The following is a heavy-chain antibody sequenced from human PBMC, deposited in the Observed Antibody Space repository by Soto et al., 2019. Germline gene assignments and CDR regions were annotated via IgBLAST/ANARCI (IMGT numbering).Heavy chain of an antibody. CDR3: AKDGSGGSGIPFDY. CDR2: ISYDGSNK. CDR1: GGTFSRYG. V-gene: IGHV3-30*18. J-gene: IGHJ4*02. D-gene: IGHD2-15*01. Sequence: PGGARRLCCGGSGGTFSRYGMHGGRQAPGKGLEWVAVISYDGSNKYYADSVKGRFTISRDNSKNTLYLQMNSLRAEDTAVYYCAKDGSGGSGIPFDYWGQGTLVTVSS.